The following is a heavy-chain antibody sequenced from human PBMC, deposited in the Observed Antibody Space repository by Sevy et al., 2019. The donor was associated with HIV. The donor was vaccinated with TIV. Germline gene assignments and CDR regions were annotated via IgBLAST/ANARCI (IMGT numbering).Heavy chain of an antibody. CDR1: GYTFIGYY. J-gene: IGHJ5*02. CDR2: INPSSGGT. CDR3: AGQTSGWYDWFDP. Sequence: ASVKVSCKASGYTFIGYYIHWLRQAPGQGLEWIGRINPSSGGTKYTQKLQGRVTVTTDMSVSKAYMELIGLRSDDTAMYYCAGQTSGWYDWFDPWGQGTLVTVSS. D-gene: IGHD6-19*01. V-gene: IGHV1-2*06.